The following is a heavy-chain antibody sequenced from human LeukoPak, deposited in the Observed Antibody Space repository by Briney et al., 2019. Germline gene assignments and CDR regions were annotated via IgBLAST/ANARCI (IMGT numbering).Heavy chain of an antibody. D-gene: IGHD1-26*01. Sequence: SETLSLTCDVSGDSVSNSNWWSWVRQPPGKGLEWIGEIYHSGSTNYNPSLKSRVTISVDKSKNQFSLKLSSVTAADTAVYYCARAGGREWELPPLWGQGTLVIVSS. J-gene: IGHJ1*01. CDR1: GDSVSNSNW. CDR3: ARAGGREWELPPL. CDR2: IYHSGST. V-gene: IGHV4-4*02.